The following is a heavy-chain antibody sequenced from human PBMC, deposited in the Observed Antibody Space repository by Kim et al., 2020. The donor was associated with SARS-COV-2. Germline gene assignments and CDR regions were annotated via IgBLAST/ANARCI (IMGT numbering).Heavy chain of an antibody. V-gene: IGHV3-21*01. Sequence: DSVKGGFTISRDNAKNSLYLQMSSLRAEDTAVYYCGRQKDVDNHYCGLDVWGQGTTVTVSS. D-gene: IGHD1-1*01. J-gene: IGHJ6*02. CDR3: GRQKDVDNHYCGLDV.